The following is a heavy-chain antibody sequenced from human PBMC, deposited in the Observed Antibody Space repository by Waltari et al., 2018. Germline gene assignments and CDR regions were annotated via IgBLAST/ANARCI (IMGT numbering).Heavy chain of an antibody. D-gene: IGHD6-13*01. CDR1: GGTFSSYA. Sequence: QVQLVQSGAEVKKPGSSVKVSCKASGGTFSSYAISWVRQAPGQGLGWMGGIIPIFGTANYAQKFQGRVTITADESTSTAYMELSSLRSEDTAVYYCASGGLYSSSWYGLRYYYGMDVWGQGTTVTVSS. J-gene: IGHJ6*02. V-gene: IGHV1-69*01. CDR3: ASGGLYSSSWYGLRYYYGMDV. CDR2: IIPIFGTA.